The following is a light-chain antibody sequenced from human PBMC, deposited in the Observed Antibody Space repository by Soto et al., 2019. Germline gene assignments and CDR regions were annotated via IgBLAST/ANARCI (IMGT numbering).Light chain of an antibody. CDR2: GAS. CDR1: QSVSSSY. CDR3: QQYGSSPLYT. Sequence: EIVLTQSPGTLSLSPGERATLSCRASQSVSSSYLAWYQQKPGQAPRLLIYGASSRDTGIPDRFSGSGSGTYFTLTISRLESEDFAVYYCQQYGSSPLYTFGQGTKRESK. J-gene: IGKJ2*01. V-gene: IGKV3-20*01.